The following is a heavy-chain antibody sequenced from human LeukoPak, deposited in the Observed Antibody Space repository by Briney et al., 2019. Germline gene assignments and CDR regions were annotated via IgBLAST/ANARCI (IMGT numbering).Heavy chain of an antibody. J-gene: IGHJ4*02. CDR3: ARAPPNWGYDY. Sequence: ASVKVSCKASGYTFTSYGISWVRQAPGQGLEWMGWISAYNGNTNYAQKFQDRVTMTRNTSISTAYMELSSLRSDDTAVYYCARAPPNWGYDYWGPGTLVTVSS. D-gene: IGHD7-27*01. CDR1: GYTFTSYG. CDR2: ISAYNGNT. V-gene: IGHV1-18*01.